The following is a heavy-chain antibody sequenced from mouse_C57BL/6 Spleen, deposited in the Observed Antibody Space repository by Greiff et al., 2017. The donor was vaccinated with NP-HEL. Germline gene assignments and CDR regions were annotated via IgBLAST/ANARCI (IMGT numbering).Heavy chain of an antibody. CDR1: GYTFTSYW. V-gene: IGHV1-52*01. CDR3: TKMAPYGNFDY. Sequence: VQLQQPGAELVRPGSSVKLSCKASGYTFTSYWMHWVKQRPIQGLEWIGNIDPSDSETHYNQKFKDKATLTVDKSSSTAYMQLSSLTSEDSAVYYCTKMAPYGNFDYWGQGTTLTVSS. J-gene: IGHJ2*01. CDR2: IDPSDSET. D-gene: IGHD2-1*01.